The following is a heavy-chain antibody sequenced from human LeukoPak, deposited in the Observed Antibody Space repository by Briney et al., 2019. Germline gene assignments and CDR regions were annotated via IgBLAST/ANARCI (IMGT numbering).Heavy chain of an antibody. CDR1: GFTVSSNY. D-gene: IGHD2-2*01. V-gene: IGHV3-53*01. Sequence: PGGSLRLSCAASGFTVSSNYMSWVRQAPGKGLEWVSVIYSGGSTYYADSVKGRFTISRDNSKNTLYLQMNSLRAEDTAVYYCARDSKAAAQAFDIWGQGTMVTVSS. CDR2: IYSGGST. J-gene: IGHJ3*02. CDR3: ARDSKAAAQAFDI.